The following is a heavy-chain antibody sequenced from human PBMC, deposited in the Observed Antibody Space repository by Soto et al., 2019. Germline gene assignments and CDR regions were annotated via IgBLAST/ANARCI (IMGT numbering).Heavy chain of an antibody. D-gene: IGHD2-2*01. CDR3: ARGDFVVVPAATSYYYGMDV. CDR2: ISYDGSNK. J-gene: IGHJ6*02. CDR1: GFTFSSYA. Sequence: PGGSLRLSCAASGFTFSSYAMHWVRQAPGKGLEWVAVISYDGSNKYYADSVKGRFTVSRDNSKNTLYLQMNSLRAEDTAVYYCARGDFVVVPAATSYYYGMDVWGQGTTVPVSS. V-gene: IGHV3-30-3*01.